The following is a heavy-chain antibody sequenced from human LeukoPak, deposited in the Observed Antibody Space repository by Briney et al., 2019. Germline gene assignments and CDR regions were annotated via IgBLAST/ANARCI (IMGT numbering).Heavy chain of an antibody. J-gene: IGHJ6*02. V-gene: IGHV4-59*01. Sequence: VKPSETLSLTCTVSGVSMSSYYWSWIRLPPGKGLEWIGYIHYSGSTNYNPSLKSRVTISVDTSKKQVSLKLSSVTAADTAVYYCARERSYYDSSGYYSFYYGMDVWGQGTTVTVSS. CDR1: GVSMSSYY. D-gene: IGHD3-22*01. CDR3: ARERSYYDSSGYYSFYYGMDV. CDR2: IHYSGST.